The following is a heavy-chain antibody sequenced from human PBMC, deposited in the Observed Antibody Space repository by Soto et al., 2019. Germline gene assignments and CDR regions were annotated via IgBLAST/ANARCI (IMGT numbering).Heavy chain of an antibody. CDR3: ASTRGY. CDR1: GFTFSGGYW. Sequence: EVLVVESGGGLVQPGGSLRLSCAVSGFTFSGGYWMTWVRQAAGKGLEWVATIKEDGREKYYVDSVKGRFTNSRDSAKNSLYLPMNSLRVEDTAVYYCASTRGYWGQGTLVTVSS. V-gene: IGHV3-7*01. CDR2: IKEDGREK. D-gene: IGHD3-3*01. J-gene: IGHJ4*02.